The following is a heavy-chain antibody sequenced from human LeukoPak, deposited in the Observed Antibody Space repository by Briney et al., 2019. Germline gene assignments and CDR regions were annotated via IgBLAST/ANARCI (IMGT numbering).Heavy chain of an antibody. Sequence: GGSLRLSCAASGFTFSSYSMNWVRQAPGKGLEWVAVISYDGSNKYYADSVKGRFTISRDNSKNTLYLQMNSLRAEDTAVYYCAGRIDYWGQGTLVTVSS. CDR3: AGRIDY. V-gene: IGHV3-30*03. CDR2: ISYDGSNK. J-gene: IGHJ4*02. CDR1: GFTFSSYS.